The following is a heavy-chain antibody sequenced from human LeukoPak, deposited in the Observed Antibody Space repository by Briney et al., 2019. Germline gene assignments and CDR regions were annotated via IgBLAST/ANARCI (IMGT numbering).Heavy chain of an antibody. Sequence: HSGGSLRLSCAASGFTFSSYGMHWVRQAPGKGLEWVAVIWYDGSNKYYADSVKGRFTISRDNSKNTLYLQMNSLRAEDTAVYYCARDLMVRVAGGGPLRYWGQGTLVTVSS. CDR1: GFTFSSYG. CDR3: ARDLMVRVAGGGPLRY. CDR2: IWYDGSNK. V-gene: IGHV3-33*08. D-gene: IGHD6-19*01. J-gene: IGHJ4*02.